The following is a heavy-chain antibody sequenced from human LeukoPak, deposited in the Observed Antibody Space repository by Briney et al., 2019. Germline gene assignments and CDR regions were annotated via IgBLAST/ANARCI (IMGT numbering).Heavy chain of an antibody. CDR3: PRRYYYDSSEDM. CDR1: GGTFSGYA. D-gene: IGHD3-22*01. V-gene: IGHV1-69*05. J-gene: IGHJ3*02. CDR2: IIPIFGTA. Sequence: PVKFSCKASGGTFSGYAISWVRQAPGQALKWMGRIIPIFGTANYAQQFQGRATFTTDESTGTAYLELGSRSSEDTPVYSCPRRYYYDSSEDMWGQGTMVTVSS.